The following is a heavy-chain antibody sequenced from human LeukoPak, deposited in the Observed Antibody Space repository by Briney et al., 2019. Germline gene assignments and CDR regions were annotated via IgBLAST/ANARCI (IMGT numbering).Heavy chain of an antibody. CDR2: IYHSGST. CDR3: AVHYWPSEEGIN. Sequence: SETLSLTCTVSGYSISSGYYWGWIRQPPGKGLEWIGSIYHSGSTYYNPSLKSRVTISVDTSKNQFSLKLSSVTAADTAVYYCAVHYWPSEEGINWGQGTLVTVSS. V-gene: IGHV4-38-2*02. CDR1: GYSISSGYY. D-gene: IGHD2-8*02. J-gene: IGHJ4*02.